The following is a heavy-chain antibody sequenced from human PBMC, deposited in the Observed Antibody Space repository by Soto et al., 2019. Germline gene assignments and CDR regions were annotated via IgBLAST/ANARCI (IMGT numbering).Heavy chain of an antibody. D-gene: IGHD6-6*01. CDR3: ARVEVDSSSSWDY. CDR2: IIPIFGTA. V-gene: IGHV1-69*13. J-gene: IGHJ4*02. Sequence: GASVKVSCKASGYTFTSYGISWVRQAPGQGLEWMGGIIPIFGTANYAQKFQGRVTITADESTSTAYMELSSLRSEDTAVYYCARVEVDSSSSWDYWGQGTLVTV. CDR1: GYTFTSYG.